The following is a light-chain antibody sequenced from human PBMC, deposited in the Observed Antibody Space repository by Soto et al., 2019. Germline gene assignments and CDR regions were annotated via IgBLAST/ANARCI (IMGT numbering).Light chain of an antibody. CDR3: TSYRSTSTRYV. CDR2: EVS. CDR1: SSDVGGYNY. Sequence: QSARTQPASVSGSPGQSITISCTGTSSDVGGYNYVSWYQQHPGKAPKLMIYEVSNRPSGVSDRFSGSKSGNTASLTISGLQAEDEADYYCTSYRSTSTRYVFGTGTKVTV. J-gene: IGLJ1*01. V-gene: IGLV2-14*01.